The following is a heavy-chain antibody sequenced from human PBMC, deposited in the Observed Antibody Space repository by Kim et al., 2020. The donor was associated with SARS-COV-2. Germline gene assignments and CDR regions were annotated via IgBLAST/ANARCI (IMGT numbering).Heavy chain of an antibody. J-gene: IGHJ6*02. Sequence: SETLSLTCTVSGGSISSGGYYWSWIRQHPGKGLEWIGYIYYSGSTYYNPSLKSRVTISVDTSKNQFSLKLSSVTAADTAVYYCARDRRGSYRYYYYGMDVWGQGTTVTVSS. CDR1: GGSISSGGYY. CDR2: IYYSGST. CDR3: ARDRRGSYRYYYYGMDV. V-gene: IGHV4-31*03. D-gene: IGHD1-26*01.